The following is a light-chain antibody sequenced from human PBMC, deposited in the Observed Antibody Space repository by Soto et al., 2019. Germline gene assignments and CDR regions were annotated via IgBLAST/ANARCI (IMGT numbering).Light chain of an antibody. CDR2: WAA. V-gene: IGKV4-1*01. Sequence: DIVMTQSPDSLAVSLGERATINCKSSQSVLYSSNSKTSLAWYQQKPGQPPQLLIYWAATREAGVPDRFSGSGSGTDSNLTISSLQAEAGAVYDGEQDYSSPQTFGQGTKVEVK. CDR1: QSVLYSSNSKTS. CDR3: EQDYSSPQT. J-gene: IGKJ1*01.